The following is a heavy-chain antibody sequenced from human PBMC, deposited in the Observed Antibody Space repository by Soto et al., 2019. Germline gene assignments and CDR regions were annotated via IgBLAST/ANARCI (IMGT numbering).Heavy chain of an antibody. V-gene: IGHV3-23*01. CDR1: GFTFSSYA. CDR2: ISGSGGST. CDR3: SKGRSGYSYYFDY. J-gene: IGHJ4*02. D-gene: IGHD3-22*01. Sequence: PGGSLRLSCAASGFTFSSYAMGWVRQAPGKGLEWVSAISGSGGSTYYADSVKGRFTISRDNSKNTLYLQMNSLRAEDTAVYYCSKGRSGYSYYFDYWGQGTLVTVSS.